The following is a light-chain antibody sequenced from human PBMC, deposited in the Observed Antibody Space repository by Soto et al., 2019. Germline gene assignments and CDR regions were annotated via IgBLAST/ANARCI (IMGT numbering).Light chain of an antibody. CDR3: ETWDTNTRV. CDR1: SGHSTYV. J-gene: IGLJ1*01. V-gene: IGLV4-60*03. CDR2: LDRSGGY. Sequence: QSVLTQSSSASASLGSSVTLTCTLSSGHSTYVIAWHQQQPGKAPRYLMKLDRSGGYNKGTGVPDRFSGSSSGADRYLTISNLQSEDEAEYYCETWDTNTRVFGTGTQLTVL.